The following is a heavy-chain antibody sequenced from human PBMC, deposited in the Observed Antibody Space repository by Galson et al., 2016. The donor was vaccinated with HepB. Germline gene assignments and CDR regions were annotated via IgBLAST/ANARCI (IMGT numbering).Heavy chain of an antibody. D-gene: IGHD4-17*01. Sequence: SETLSLTCTVSGASITNYHWGWIRQPPGRGLEWIGYISFGEGTYYNPSLKSRVTISLDTSKNHFSLGMSAVTAADTAVYYCTRGRYGDHFDSWGQGALVTVSS. CDR2: ISFGEGT. V-gene: IGHV4-59*01. CDR1: GASITNYH. CDR3: TRGRYGDHFDS. J-gene: IGHJ4*02.